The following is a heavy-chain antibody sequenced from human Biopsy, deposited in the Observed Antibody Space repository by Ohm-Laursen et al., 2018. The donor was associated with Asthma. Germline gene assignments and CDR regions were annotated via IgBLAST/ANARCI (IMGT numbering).Heavy chain of an antibody. D-gene: IGHD1-14*01. CDR3: VSPTGY. CDR2: IYYSGST. J-gene: IGHJ4*02. CDR1: GGSISSSSYY. Sequence: SDTLSLTCPVSGGSISSSSYYWGWIRRPPGKGLEFIGTIYYSGSTYYNPSLKSRVTLSVDASKNQFSLKLTSVTAADTAVYYCVSPTGYWGQGTRVTVSS. V-gene: IGHV4-39*01.